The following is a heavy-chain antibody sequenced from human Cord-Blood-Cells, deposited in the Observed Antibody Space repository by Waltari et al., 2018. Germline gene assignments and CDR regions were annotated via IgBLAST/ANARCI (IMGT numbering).Heavy chain of an antibody. CDR3: ARGGRYGSGSYDY. Sequence: EVQLVESGGGLVQPGGSLRLSCAASGFTFSSYEMNWVRQAPGKGLGWVSYNSSSGSNIYYADSVKGRFTISRDNAKNSLYLQMNSLRAEDTAVYYCARGGRYGSGSYDYWGQGTLVTVSS. V-gene: IGHV3-48*03. J-gene: IGHJ4*02. D-gene: IGHD3-10*01. CDR1: GFTFSSYE. CDR2: NSSSGSNI.